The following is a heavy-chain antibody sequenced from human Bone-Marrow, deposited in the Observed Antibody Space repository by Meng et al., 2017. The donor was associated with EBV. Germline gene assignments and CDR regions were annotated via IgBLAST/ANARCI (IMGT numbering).Heavy chain of an antibody. J-gene: IGHJ4*02. CDR2: LIPMSGAP. V-gene: IGHV1-69*01. Sequence: VPVVHAWAEVKKPRSSAKVSLWTPGGTFNSDAVSWVRQAPGQGLEWMGGLIPMSGAPHYAQKFQGRVTITADESTSTHYMDLSNLRSDDTAMYYCASESGRGFTPDYWGQGTLVTVSS. CDR1: GGTFNSDA. CDR3: ASESGRGFTPDY. D-gene: IGHD3-10*01.